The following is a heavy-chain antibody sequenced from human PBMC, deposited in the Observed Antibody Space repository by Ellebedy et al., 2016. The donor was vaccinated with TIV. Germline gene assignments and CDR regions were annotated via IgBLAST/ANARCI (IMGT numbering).Heavy chain of an antibody. CDR3: ARRIPAEDYFDY. Sequence: GESLKISCVASRFTFSNSALSWVRQAPGKGLEWVAHIKQDGSEKYCVDSVKGRLTISRDNAKNSLYLQMNSLRAEDTAVYYCARRIPAEDYFDYWGQGTLVTVSS. V-gene: IGHV3-7*01. J-gene: IGHJ4*02. D-gene: IGHD5-18*01. CDR2: IKQDGSEK. CDR1: RFTFSNSA.